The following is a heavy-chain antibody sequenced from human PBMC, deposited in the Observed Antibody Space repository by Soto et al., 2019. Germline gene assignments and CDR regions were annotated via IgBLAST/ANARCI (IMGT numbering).Heavy chain of an antibody. CDR2: IIPMFGTT. Sequence: SVKVSCKASGGTFTGNPISWVRQAPGRGLEWMGGIIPMFGTTNYAQKFQGRVTITADESTTTAYMELNSLRSEDTAVYYCARENSIASLSYYYGMEVWGQGTTVTVS. CDR3: ARENSIASLSYYYGMEV. J-gene: IGHJ6*02. V-gene: IGHV1-69*13. D-gene: IGHD6-6*01. CDR1: GGTFTGNP.